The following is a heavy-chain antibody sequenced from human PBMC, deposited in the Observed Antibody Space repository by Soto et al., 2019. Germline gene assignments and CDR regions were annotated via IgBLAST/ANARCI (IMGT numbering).Heavy chain of an antibody. CDR2: ISSDGSNT. CDR3: ARDFRLRGQGVMRGFVGLDV. V-gene: IGHV3-74*01. Sequence: PGGSLRLSCVASGFTFTHYWMHWVRQAPGKGLVWVSYISSDGSNTNYADSVKGRFTISRDNANNTLYLQMNSLRAEDTALYYCARDFRLRGQGVMRGFVGLDVWGQRTTVTV. CDR1: GFTFTHYW. J-gene: IGHJ6*02. D-gene: IGHD3-16*01.